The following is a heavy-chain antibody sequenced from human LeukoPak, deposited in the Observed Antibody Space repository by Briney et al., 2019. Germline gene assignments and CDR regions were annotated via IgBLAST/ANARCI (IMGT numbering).Heavy chain of an antibody. Sequence: ETLSLTCAVYGGSFSGYYWSWVRQAPGKGLEWVSAISGSAGSTNYADSVKGRFTISRDNFKNTLYLQMNSLRAEDTAVYYCAKDAITFGGVIVFNFDYWGQGTLVTVSS. CDR1: GGSFSGYY. CDR3: AKDAITFGGVIVFNFDY. CDR2: ISGSAGST. J-gene: IGHJ4*02. V-gene: IGHV3-23*01. D-gene: IGHD3-16*02.